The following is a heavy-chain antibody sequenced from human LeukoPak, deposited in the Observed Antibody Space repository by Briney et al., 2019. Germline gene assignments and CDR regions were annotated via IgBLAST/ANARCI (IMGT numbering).Heavy chain of an antibody. CDR2: ISAYNGNT. CDR1: GYTLTSYG. D-gene: IGHD3-10*01. Sequence: GASVKVSCKASGYTLTSYGISWVRQAPGQGLEWMGWISAYNGNTNYAQKLQGRVTMTTDTSTSTAYMELRSLRSDDTAVYYCARVIGGSGSPDAFDIWGQGTMVTVSS. J-gene: IGHJ3*02. V-gene: IGHV1-18*01. CDR3: ARVIGGSGSPDAFDI.